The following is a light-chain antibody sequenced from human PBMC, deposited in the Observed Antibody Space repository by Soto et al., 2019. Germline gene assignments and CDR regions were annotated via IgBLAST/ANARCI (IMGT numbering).Light chain of an antibody. V-gene: IGKV3-20*01. CDR3: QQYGSSPLT. CDR2: GAS. J-gene: IGKJ4*01. Sequence: IVLTQSPGTLSLSPGERATLSCRASQSVTRTYLAWYQQKPGQPPRLLIYGASSRATGIPDRFRGSGSGTDFTLTISRLEPDDFAVYYCQQYGSSPLTFGGGTKVEIK. CDR1: QSVTRTY.